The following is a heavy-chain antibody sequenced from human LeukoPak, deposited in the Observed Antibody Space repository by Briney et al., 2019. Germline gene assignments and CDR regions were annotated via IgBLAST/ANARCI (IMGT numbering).Heavy chain of an antibody. J-gene: IGHJ4*02. CDR3: ARQTRSPDF. CDR1: GFTLSNFW. D-gene: IGHD6-13*01. CDR2: IKEDGSDK. Sequence: GGSLRLSCTASGFTLSNFWMTWVRQAPGKGLECEAAIKEDGSDKRYMDSVKGRFTISRDNAKNSMYLQMDSLGAEDTAVYYCARQTRSPDFRGQGTLVTVSS. V-gene: IGHV3-7*04.